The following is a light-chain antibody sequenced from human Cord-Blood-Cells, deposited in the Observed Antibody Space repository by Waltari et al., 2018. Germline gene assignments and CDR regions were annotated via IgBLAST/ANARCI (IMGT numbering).Light chain of an antibody. CDR3: QQSYSTPFT. Sequence: DIQMTQSPSSLSASARDRVTITCRASQRITSYLNWYQQKPGKAPKLLIYAASSLQSGVPSRFSGSGSGTDFTLTISSLQPEDFATYYCQQSYSTPFTFGPGTKVDIK. J-gene: IGKJ3*01. V-gene: IGKV1-39*01. CDR1: QRITSY. CDR2: AAS.